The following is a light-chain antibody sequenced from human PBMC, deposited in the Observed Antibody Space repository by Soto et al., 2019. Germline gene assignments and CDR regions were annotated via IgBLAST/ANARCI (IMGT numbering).Light chain of an antibody. CDR2: DGS. Sequence: EIVLTQSPATLSVSPGERVTLSCRASQNLHSFLNWYQQRPGQAPRPLIYDGSKRAAGVPDRISGDWSGTDYTLTISSLEPEDVAVYYCQQRTRWPMTFGQGTRLEIK. J-gene: IGKJ5*01. CDR3: QQRTRWPMT. CDR1: QNLHSF. V-gene: IGKV3-11*01.